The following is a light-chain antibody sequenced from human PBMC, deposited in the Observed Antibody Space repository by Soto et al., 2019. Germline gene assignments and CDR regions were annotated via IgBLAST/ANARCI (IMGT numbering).Light chain of an antibody. J-gene: IGKJ1*01. CDR3: QQTDSFPRT. Sequence: IVMTQSPATLSVSPGEGATLSCRASQGVSSKLAWYQQKPGQAPRLLIYGASSRATGIPDRFSGSGSGTDFALTISSLQRDDFATYYCQQTDSFPRTFGQGTKVDIK. V-gene: IGKV3D-15*01. CDR2: GAS. CDR1: QGVSSK.